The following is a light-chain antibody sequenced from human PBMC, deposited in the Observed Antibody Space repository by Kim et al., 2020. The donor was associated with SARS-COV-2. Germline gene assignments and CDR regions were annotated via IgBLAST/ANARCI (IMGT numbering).Light chain of an antibody. CDR1: QDINNY. CDR3: QQYNVYPRT. CDR2: GAS. V-gene: IGKV1-16*01. J-gene: IGKJ2*02. Sequence: SASIGDSVTISWRASQDINNYLAWFQQKPGKAPKSLIYGASILQSGVPSRFSGSGSGTDFALTISSLQPEDFATYYCQQYNVYPRTFGQGTKLEIK.